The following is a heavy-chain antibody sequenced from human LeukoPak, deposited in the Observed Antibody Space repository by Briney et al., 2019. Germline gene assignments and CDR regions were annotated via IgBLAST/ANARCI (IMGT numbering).Heavy chain of an antibody. CDR1: GYTFTNYA. Sequence: GASVKVSCKASGYTFTNYAINWVRQAPGQGLEWMGWTSTNTGNPSYAQDFTGRFVFSLDTSVSTTYLQITNLKAEDTAVYYCAKDGPRTFGVVNFDNWGQETLVTVSS. J-gene: IGHJ4*02. V-gene: IGHV7-4-1*02. D-gene: IGHD3-3*01. CDR3: AKDGPRTFGVVNFDN. CDR2: TSTNTGNP.